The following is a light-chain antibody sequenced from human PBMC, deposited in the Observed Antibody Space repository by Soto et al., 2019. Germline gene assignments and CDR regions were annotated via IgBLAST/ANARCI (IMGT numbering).Light chain of an antibody. Sequence: QAVVTQPPSASGTPGQRVTISCSGSSSNIGSNYVYWYQQLPGTAPKLLIYRNNQRPSGVPDRFSGSKSGTSASLAISGLRSEDEADYYCAAWDDSLSDQWVFGGGTTLTVL. CDR3: AAWDDSLSDQWV. CDR1: SSNIGSNY. CDR2: RNN. J-gene: IGLJ3*02. V-gene: IGLV1-47*01.